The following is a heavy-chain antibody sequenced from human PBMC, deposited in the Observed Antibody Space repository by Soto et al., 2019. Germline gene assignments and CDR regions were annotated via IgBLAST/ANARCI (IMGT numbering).Heavy chain of an antibody. D-gene: IGHD4-17*01. CDR2: IYYTGST. CDR1: GGSISSGDSF. Sequence: QVQLQESGPGLVKPSQTLSLTCTVSGGSISSGDSFWSWIRQHPGKGLEWIGYIYYTGSTQYNPSLKSRLTISIDTSKKQFSLRLNSVTAADTAGYYCAREARSGDSPYMDGWGQGTTVTVSS. J-gene: IGHJ6*02. CDR3: AREARSGDSPYMDG. V-gene: IGHV4-31*03.